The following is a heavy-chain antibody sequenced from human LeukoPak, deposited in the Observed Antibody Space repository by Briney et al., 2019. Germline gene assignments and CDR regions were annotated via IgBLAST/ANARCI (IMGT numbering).Heavy chain of an antibody. CDR1: GFTFDDYA. D-gene: IGHD3-22*01. V-gene: IGHV3-43*02. Sequence: GGSLRLSCAASGFTFDDYAMHWVRQAPGKGLEWVSLISGDGGSTYYADSVKGRFTISRDNSKNSLYLQMNSLRTEDTALYYCARDRLHYYDSSGYYPDAFDIWGQGTMVTVSS. CDR3: ARDRLHYYDSSGYYPDAFDI. CDR2: ISGDGGST. J-gene: IGHJ3*02.